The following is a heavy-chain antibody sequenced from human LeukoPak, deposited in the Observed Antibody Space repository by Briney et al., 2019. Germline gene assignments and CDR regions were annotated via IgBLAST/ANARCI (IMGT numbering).Heavy chain of an antibody. Sequence: PSETLSLTCTVSGGSISSSSYYWGWIRQPPGKALEWIGSIYYSGSSYSTPSLKSRLTISVDTSKDQFSLKLTSVTAADTAVYYCAASGYSTRWYYYDFWGQGTLVTVSS. CDR1: GGSISSSSYY. J-gene: IGHJ4*02. D-gene: IGHD2-8*01. V-gene: IGHV4-39*01. CDR3: AASGYSTRWYYYDF. CDR2: IYYSGSS.